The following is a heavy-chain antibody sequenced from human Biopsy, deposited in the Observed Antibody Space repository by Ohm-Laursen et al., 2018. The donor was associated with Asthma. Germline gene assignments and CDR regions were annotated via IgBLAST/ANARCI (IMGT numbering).Heavy chain of an antibody. V-gene: IGHV4-34*01. J-gene: IGHJ5*02. CDR3: ASAAPTTVFWSGYSHNWFDP. D-gene: IGHD3-3*01. Sequence: SQTLSLTCAVYGGSFSAYYWSWIRQPPGKGLEWIAEINHSGSTNYNPSLKSRVTMSVDTSKNQLFLNLSSVTAADTAVYYCASAAPTTVFWSGYSHNWFDPWGQGTLVTVSS. CDR1: GGSFSAYY. CDR2: INHSGST.